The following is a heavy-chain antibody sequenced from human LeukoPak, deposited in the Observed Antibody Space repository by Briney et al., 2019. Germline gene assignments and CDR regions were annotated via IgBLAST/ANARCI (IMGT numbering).Heavy chain of an antibody. V-gene: IGHV4-59*01. Sequence: SSETLSLTCTVSRGSIHGYYWNWIRQPPGKGLEWIGYVYYSGSTGYSPSLESRVTISVDTSKNQFSLKLSSVTAADTAMYYCARDAGGSVTDPFNIWGQGTMVTVSS. J-gene: IGHJ3*02. CDR3: ARDAGGSVTDPFNI. CDR2: VYYSGST. CDR1: RGSIHGYY.